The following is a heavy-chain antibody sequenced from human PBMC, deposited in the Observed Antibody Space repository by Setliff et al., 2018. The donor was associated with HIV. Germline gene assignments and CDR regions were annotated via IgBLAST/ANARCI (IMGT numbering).Heavy chain of an antibody. V-gene: IGHV5-51*01. CDR3: AKHGFERKSPYNWFDP. Sequence: GASLKISCKGFGYSFSDNWIGWVRQMPGKGLEWMGIIYPDDSATRYSPSFQGQVTISADKSINTAYMRWRSLRASDTAMYFCAKHGFERKSPYNWFDPWGQGTLVTVSS. CDR1: GYSFSDNW. D-gene: IGHD3-16*01. CDR2: IYPDDSAT. J-gene: IGHJ5*02.